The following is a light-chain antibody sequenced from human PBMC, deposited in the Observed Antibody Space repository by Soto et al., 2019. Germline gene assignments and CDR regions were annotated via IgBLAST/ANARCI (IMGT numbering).Light chain of an antibody. J-gene: IGKJ2*01. CDR3: QEYNNWPPFMYT. CDR1: QSISTY. Sequence: EIVMTQSPATLSVSPGERATLSCRASQSISTYLAWYQHKPGQAPRLLIYGASIRATGIPARFSGTGSGTEFTLTISSPQSEDFAVYYCQEYNNWPPFMYTFGQGTKLEI. CDR2: GAS. V-gene: IGKV3-15*01.